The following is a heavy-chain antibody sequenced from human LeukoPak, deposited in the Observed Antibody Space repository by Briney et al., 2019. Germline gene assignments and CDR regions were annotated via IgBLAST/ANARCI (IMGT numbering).Heavy chain of an antibody. J-gene: IGHJ4*02. CDR2: IIPIFGTA. CDR3: ARDRRWSSSGWYEGDY. Sequence: ASVKVSCKASGGTFSSYAISWVRQAPGQGLEWMGGIIPIFGTANYAQKFQGRVTITADKSTSTAYMELSRLRSDDTDVYYCARDRRWSSSGWYEGDYWGQGTLVTVSS. V-gene: IGHV1-69*06. CDR1: GGTFSSYA. D-gene: IGHD6-19*01.